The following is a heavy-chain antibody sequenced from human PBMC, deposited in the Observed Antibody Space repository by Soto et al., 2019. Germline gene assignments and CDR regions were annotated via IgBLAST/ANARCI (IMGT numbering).Heavy chain of an antibody. Sequence: GGFLRLSCEASGFTFSGFAMHWVRQASGKGLEWVGRIRSKANSYATAYAAWVKGKFTISKDNSKNTAYLQKNSLKTEDTAVNYCTSHPHCSSTSCNGDYYYGMDVWGQGTTVTVSS. V-gene: IGHV3-73*01. CDR2: IRSKANSYAT. CDR3: TSHPHCSSTSCNGDYYYGMDV. CDR1: GFTFSGFA. D-gene: IGHD2-2*01. J-gene: IGHJ6*02.